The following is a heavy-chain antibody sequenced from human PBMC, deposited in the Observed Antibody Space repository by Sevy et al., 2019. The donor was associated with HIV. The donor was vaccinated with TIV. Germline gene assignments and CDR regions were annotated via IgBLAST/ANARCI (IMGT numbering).Heavy chain of an antibody. J-gene: IGHJ4*02. D-gene: IGHD3-10*01. CDR1: GYYFTGYY. CDR2: INPNGGGT. CDR3: ARSVYGSGTYLNDY. Sequence: ASVKVSCKASGYYFTGYYVHWVRQAPGQGLEWMGWINPNGGGTNIVQKFHGRVTMSRDTSITTAYMELIRLRSNDTGVYYCARSVYGSGTYLNDYWGQGTLVTVSS. V-gene: IGHV1-2*02.